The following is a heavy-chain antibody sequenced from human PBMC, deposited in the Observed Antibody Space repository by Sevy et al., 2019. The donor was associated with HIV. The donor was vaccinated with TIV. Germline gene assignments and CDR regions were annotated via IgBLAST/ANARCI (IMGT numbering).Heavy chain of an antibody. CDR1: GYTFTSYD. D-gene: IGHD2-2*01. CDR2: MSPNSGNT. J-gene: IGHJ6*02. Sequence: GPVKVSCKASGYTFTSYDIHWVRQTTGQGLEWMGWMSPNSGNTGYAQKFQGRVTMTRDTSKGTAYMELSSLRSDDTAVYYCVRILSTSYYNYHALDVWGQGTTVTVSS. CDR3: VRILSTSYYNYHALDV. V-gene: IGHV1-8*01.